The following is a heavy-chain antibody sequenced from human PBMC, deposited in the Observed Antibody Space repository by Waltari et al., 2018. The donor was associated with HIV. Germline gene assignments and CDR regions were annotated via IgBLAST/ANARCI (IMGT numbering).Heavy chain of an antibody. J-gene: IGHJ4*02. CDR3: ARDRGSGGSTIPADY. CDR1: GYTFTRYG. Sequence: QVQLVQSGAEVKKPGASVKVSCKASGYTFTRYGISWARQAPGQGLEWMGWISAYNGNTNYAQKLQGRVTMTTDTSTSTAYMELRSLRSDDTAVYYCARDRGSGGSTIPADYWGQGTLVTVSS. CDR2: ISAYNGNT. D-gene: IGHD2-15*01. V-gene: IGHV1-18*01.